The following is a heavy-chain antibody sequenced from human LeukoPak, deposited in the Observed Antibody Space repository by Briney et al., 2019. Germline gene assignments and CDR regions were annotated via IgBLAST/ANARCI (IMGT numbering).Heavy chain of an antibody. J-gene: IGHJ4*02. Sequence: PGGSLRLSCAASRLTLSNYWMHWVRQVPGKGLEWVAFIPYDGSNKYYADSLKGRFTISRDNSKNTLYLQMNSLRAEDTAVYYCAKGLGYDFWSGHQSFDYWGQGTLVTVSS. D-gene: IGHD3-3*01. CDR2: IPYDGSNK. CDR1: RLTLSNYW. V-gene: IGHV3-30*02. CDR3: AKGLGYDFWSGHQSFDY.